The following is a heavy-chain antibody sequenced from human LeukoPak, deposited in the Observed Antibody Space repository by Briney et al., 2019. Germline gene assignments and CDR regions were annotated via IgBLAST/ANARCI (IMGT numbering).Heavy chain of an antibody. CDR2: IRYDGSNK. J-gene: IGHJ5*02. V-gene: IGHV3-30*02. CDR3: AKDSAVVPNWFDP. CDR1: GFTFSSYG. Sequence: PGGSPRLSCAASGFTFSSYGMHWVRQAPGKGLEWVAFIRYDGSNKYYADSVKGRFTISRDNSKNTLYLQMNSLRAEDTAVYYCAKDSAVVPNWFDPWGQGTLVTVPS. D-gene: IGHD4-23*01.